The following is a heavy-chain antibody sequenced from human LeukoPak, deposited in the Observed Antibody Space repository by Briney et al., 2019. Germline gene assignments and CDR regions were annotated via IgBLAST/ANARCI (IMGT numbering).Heavy chain of an antibody. Sequence: PGGSLRLSCAASGFTFDDYGISWVREAPGKGLEWVSGINWNGGSTGYADSVKGRFTISRDNAKNSLYLKMNRVRAEDTDVYYCAELGITMIGGVWGKGTTVTISS. CDR2: INWNGGST. D-gene: IGHD3-10*02. J-gene: IGHJ6*04. CDR3: AELGITMIGGV. CDR1: GFTFDDYG. V-gene: IGHV3-20*04.